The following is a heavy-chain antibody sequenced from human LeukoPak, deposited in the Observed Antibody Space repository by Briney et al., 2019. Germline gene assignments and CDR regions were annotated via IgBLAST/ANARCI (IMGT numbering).Heavy chain of an antibody. D-gene: IGHD2-8*01. CDR2: INSDGSST. J-gene: IGHJ4*02. V-gene: IGHV3-74*01. Sequence: GGSLRLSCAASGFTFSSYWMHWVRQTPGKGLVWVSRINSDGSSTSYADSVKGRFTISRDNAKNTLYLQMNGLRAEDTAVYYCARQGDMVLFDYWGQGTLVTVSS. CDR1: GFTFSSYW. CDR3: ARQGDMVLFDY.